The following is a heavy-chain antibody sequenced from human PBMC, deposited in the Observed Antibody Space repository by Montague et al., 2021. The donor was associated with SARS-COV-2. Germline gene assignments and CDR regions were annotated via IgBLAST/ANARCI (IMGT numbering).Heavy chain of an antibody. V-gene: IGHV3-15*01. CDR2: IKTKTDGGTI. Sequence: SLRLSCAASGFTFTDAWMTWVRQAPGKGLEWVGRIKTKTDGGTIDYAAPVKGRFTIPRDDSKHMLYLQMNSLKTDDTAVYYCSTAILDYWGRGTLVTVSS. CDR1: GFTFTDAW. J-gene: IGHJ4*02. CDR3: STAILDY.